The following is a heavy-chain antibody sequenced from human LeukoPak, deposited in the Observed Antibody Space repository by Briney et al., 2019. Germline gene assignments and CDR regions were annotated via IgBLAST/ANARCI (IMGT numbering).Heavy chain of an antibody. CDR2: ISGSGGST. D-gene: IGHD4-17*01. Sequence: PGGSLRLSCAASGFTFSSYAMSWVRQAPGKGLEWISAISGSGGSTYYADSVKGRFTISRDNSKNTLYLQMNSLRAEDTAVYYCAKDTSTTVTTLVDYWGQGTLVTVSS. J-gene: IGHJ4*02. V-gene: IGHV3-23*01. CDR3: AKDTSTTVTTLVDY. CDR1: GFTFSSYA.